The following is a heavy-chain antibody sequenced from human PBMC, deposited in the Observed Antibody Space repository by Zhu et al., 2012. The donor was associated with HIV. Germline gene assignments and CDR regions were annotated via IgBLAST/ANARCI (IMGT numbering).Heavy chain of an antibody. CDR1: GGSISSGSFS. CDR2: IYHTGNT. Sequence: QVQLQESGSGLVKPSQTLSLTCAVSGGSISSGSFSWSWIRQPPGKGLDWVGYIYHTGNTFYNPSLKSRVTLSVDRSKNHFSLKLTSVTAADTAVYYCARGVDGMDVWGRGTTVTVSS. CDR3: ARGVDGMDV. J-gene: IGHJ6*02. V-gene: IGHV4-30-2*01.